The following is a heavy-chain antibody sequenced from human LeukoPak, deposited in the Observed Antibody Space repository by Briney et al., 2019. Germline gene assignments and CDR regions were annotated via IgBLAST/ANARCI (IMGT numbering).Heavy chain of an antibody. CDR2: ISGSGGRT. V-gene: IGHV3-23*01. CDR1: GFTFSSYA. D-gene: IGHD4-23*01. CDR3: AKGSYGGIVAFDI. Sequence: SGGSLRLSCAASGFTFSSYAMSWVRQAPGKGLEWVSAISGSGGRTYYADSVKGRFTISRDNSKNTLYLQMNSLRAEDTAVYYCAKGSYGGIVAFDIWGQGTMVTVSS. J-gene: IGHJ3*02.